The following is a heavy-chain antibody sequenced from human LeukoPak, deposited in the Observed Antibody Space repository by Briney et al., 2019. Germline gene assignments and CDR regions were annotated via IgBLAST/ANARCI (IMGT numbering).Heavy chain of an antibody. CDR1: GFTFSSYG. Sequence: PGGSLRLSCAASGFTFSSYGMHWVRQAPGKGLEWVAFIRYDGSNKYYADSVKGRFTISRDNAKNSLYLQMNSLRAEDTAVYYCARALPVVPAAYFDYWGQGTLVTVSS. CDR2: IRYDGSNK. J-gene: IGHJ4*02. CDR3: ARALPVVPAAYFDY. V-gene: IGHV3-30*02. D-gene: IGHD2-2*01.